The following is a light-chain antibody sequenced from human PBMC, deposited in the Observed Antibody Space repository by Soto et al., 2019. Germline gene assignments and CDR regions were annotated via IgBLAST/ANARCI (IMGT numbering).Light chain of an antibody. CDR2: DAS. V-gene: IGKV1-33*01. J-gene: IGKJ5*01. CDR1: QNINNY. Sequence: DIQITHSPCSLSVSVGDRVTITCQASQNINNYLNWYQQKPGRAPKLLIYDASNLEAGVPSRFRGSGSGTDFTFTISRLQPEDIATYYCQQYENLPTFGQGTRLEIK. CDR3: QQYENLPT.